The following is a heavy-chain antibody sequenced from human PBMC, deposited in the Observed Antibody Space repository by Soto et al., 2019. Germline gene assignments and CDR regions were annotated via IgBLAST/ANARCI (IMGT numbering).Heavy chain of an antibody. Sequence: EVQLLESGGGLVQPGESLRLSCAASGFTFSSYAISWVRKAPGKGLEWVSVISGSDDSTYYADSVKGRFTISRDNSKNTLYLQMNSLRAEDTAVYYCAKRSRSSTFDYWGQGTLVTVSS. J-gene: IGHJ4*02. CDR3: AKRSRSSTFDY. CDR2: ISGSDDST. V-gene: IGHV3-23*01. D-gene: IGHD6-6*01. CDR1: GFTFSSYA.